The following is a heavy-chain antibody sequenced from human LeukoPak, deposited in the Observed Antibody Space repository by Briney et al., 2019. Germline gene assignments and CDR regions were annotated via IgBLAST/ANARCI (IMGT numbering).Heavy chain of an antibody. Sequence: SETLSLTCTVSGYSISSGYYWGWIRQPPGKGLEWIGSIYHSGSIYYNPSLKSRVTISVDTSKNQFSLKLSSVTAADTAVYYCAREGSSWLYNWFDPWGQGTLVTVSS. D-gene: IGHD6-13*01. V-gene: IGHV4-38-2*02. CDR1: GYSISSGYY. CDR2: IYHSGSI. CDR3: AREGSSWLYNWFDP. J-gene: IGHJ5*02.